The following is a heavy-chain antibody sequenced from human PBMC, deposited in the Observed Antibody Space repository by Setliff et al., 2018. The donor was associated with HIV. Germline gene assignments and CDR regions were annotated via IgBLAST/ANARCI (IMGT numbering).Heavy chain of an antibody. CDR3: ARGSFGGSYSSF. Sequence: ASVKVSCKASGYTFTNYDINWVRQVPGQGLEWMGRMNPDSGLTDYAPKLQGRVIMTRNTSITTAYMQVTRPRSDDPAVYYCARGSFGGSYSSFWGQGTLVTVSS. CDR1: GYTFTNYD. J-gene: IGHJ4*02. CDR2: MNPDSGLT. V-gene: IGHV1-8*01. D-gene: IGHD1-26*01.